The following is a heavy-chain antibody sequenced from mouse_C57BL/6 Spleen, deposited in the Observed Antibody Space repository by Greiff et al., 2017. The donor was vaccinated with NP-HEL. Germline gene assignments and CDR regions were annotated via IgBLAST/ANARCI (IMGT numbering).Heavy chain of an antibody. Sequence: EVHLVESGGGLVKPGGSLKLSCAASGFTFSSYAMSWVRQTPEKRLEWVATISDGGSYTYYPDNVKGRFTISRDNAKNNLYLQMSHLKSEDTAMYYCARDFLGRRGYFDVWGTGTTVTVSS. D-gene: IGHD4-1*01. J-gene: IGHJ1*03. V-gene: IGHV5-4*01. CDR1: GFTFSSYA. CDR3: ARDFLGRRGYFDV. CDR2: ISDGGSYT.